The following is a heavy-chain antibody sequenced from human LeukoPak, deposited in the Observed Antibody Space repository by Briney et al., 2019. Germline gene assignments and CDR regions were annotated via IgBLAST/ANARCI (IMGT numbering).Heavy chain of an antibody. J-gene: IGHJ4*02. V-gene: IGHV4-59*01. CDR3: AGGKQWLAFDS. CDR2: IHHSGST. D-gene: IGHD6-19*01. Sequence: PSETLSLTCTVSGGSMSNYYWSWIRQPPGKGPEWIGYIHHSGSTNYNPSLKSRVTISVDTSRNQFSLKLSSVTAADTAVYYCAGGKQWLAFDSWGQGTLVTVSS. CDR1: GGSMSNYY.